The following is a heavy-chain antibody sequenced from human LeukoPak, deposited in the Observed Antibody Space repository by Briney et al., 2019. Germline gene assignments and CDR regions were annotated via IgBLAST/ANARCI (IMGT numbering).Heavy chain of an antibody. CDR2: IESKTDGGTT. Sequence: GGSLRLSCAASGFTFSNAWMNWVRQAPGKGLEWVGRIESKTDGGTTDYAAPVKGRFTISRDDSKNTLYLQMNSLKTEDTAVYYCTTDQSPIIWGQGTLVTVSS. J-gene: IGHJ4*02. CDR1: GFTFSNAW. V-gene: IGHV3-15*07. D-gene: IGHD2/OR15-2a*01. CDR3: TTDQSPII.